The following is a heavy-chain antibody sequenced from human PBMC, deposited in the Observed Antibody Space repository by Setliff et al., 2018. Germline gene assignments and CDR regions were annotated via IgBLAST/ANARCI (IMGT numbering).Heavy chain of an antibody. CDR1: GASISTTYYY. CDR3: ARGRNVASRLLDS. V-gene: IGHV4-39*07. D-gene: IGHD6-6*01. J-gene: IGHJ4*02. Sequence: SETLSLTCTVSGASISTTYYYWDWIRQSPEKGLEWIGTIYQNGITYYNPSVKSRVTISVDTSRDQFSLKLISMTAADTAVYYCARGRNVASRLLDSWGQGTLVTVSS. CDR2: IYQNGIT.